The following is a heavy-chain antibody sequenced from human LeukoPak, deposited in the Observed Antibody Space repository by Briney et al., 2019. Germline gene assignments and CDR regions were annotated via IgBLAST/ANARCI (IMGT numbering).Heavy chain of an antibody. CDR3: AKPSNYYGSATDAFDF. J-gene: IGHJ3*01. CDR2: IHYSGST. V-gene: IGHV4-59*12. Sequence: SETLSLTCTVSGGSISSYYWSWIRQPPGKGLECIGYIHYSGSTTYNPSLKSRVTISVDTSKNHFSLKLNSVTAADTAVYYCAKPSNYYGSATDAFDFWGQGTMVTVSS. CDR1: GGSISSYY. D-gene: IGHD3-10*01.